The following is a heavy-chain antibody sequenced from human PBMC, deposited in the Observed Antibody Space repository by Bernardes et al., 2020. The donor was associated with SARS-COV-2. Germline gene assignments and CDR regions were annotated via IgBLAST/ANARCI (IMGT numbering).Heavy chain of an antibody. Sequence: ASVKFSCKASGYTFTVYYMPWVRQAPGQGLEWMGWINPNSGGTNYAQKFQGRVTMTRDTSISTAYMELSRLRSEDTAVYYCARGRYRSITMFSTPWGQGTMVTVSS. D-gene: IGHD3-10*02. CDR1: GYTFTVYY. CDR2: INPNSGGT. J-gene: IGHJ4*02. CDR3: ARGRYRSITMFSTP. V-gene: IGHV1-2*02.